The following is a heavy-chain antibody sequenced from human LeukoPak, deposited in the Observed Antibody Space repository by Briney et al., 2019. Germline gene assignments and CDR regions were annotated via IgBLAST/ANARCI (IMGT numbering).Heavy chain of an antibody. D-gene: IGHD5-12*01. J-gene: IGHJ6*02. V-gene: IGHV4-31*03. Sequence: TSQTLSLTCTVSGGSISSGGYSWSWIRQHPGKGLEWIGYIYYSGSTYYNPSLKSRVTISVDTSKNQFSLKLSSVTAADTAVYYCATALVAHYYGMDVWGQGTTVAVSS. CDR2: IYYSGST. CDR3: ATALVAHYYGMDV. CDR1: GGSISSGGYS.